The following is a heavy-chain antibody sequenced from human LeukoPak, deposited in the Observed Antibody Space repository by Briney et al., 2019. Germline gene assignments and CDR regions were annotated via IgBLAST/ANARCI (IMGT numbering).Heavy chain of an antibody. CDR3: AKQDYSNYVGPFDY. V-gene: IGHV3-23*01. CDR1: GFTFSGYA. CDR2: ISGSDGST. J-gene: IGHJ4*02. Sequence: PGGSLRLCCATSGFTFSGYAMSWVRQAPGKGLEWVSGISGSDGSTYYADPVKGRFTVSRDNSKNTLYLQMNSLRAEDTAIYYCAKQDYSNYVGPFDYWGQGALVSVSS. D-gene: IGHD4-11*01.